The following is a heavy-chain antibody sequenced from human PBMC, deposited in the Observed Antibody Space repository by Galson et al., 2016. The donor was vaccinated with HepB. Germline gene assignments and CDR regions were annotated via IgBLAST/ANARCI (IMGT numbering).Heavy chain of an antibody. V-gene: IGHV3-48*02. CDR2: ISSGSSTI. Sequence: SLRLSCAASGFTFSSYSMNWVRQAPGKGLEWVSYISSGSSTIYYADSVKGRFTISRDNAKNSLYLQMNSLRDEDTAVYYCARPLYYYYYYGMDVWGQGTTVTVSS. CDR3: ARPLYYYYYYGMDV. J-gene: IGHJ6*02. CDR1: GFTFSSYS.